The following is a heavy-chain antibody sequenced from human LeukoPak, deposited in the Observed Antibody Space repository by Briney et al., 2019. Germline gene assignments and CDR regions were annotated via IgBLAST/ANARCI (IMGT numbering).Heavy chain of an antibody. J-gene: IGHJ4*02. CDR2: VSYDGSNE. Sequence: GGSLRLSCAASGFTFSSQAMHWVRQAPGKGLEWVAVVSYDGSNEYYADSVKGRFTVSRDNSKNTLYLQMNSLRAEDTAVYYCITGRGRDSSGYYPLWGQGTLVTVSS. D-gene: IGHD3-22*01. CDR3: ITGRGRDSSGYYPL. CDR1: GFTFSSQA. V-gene: IGHV3-30*04.